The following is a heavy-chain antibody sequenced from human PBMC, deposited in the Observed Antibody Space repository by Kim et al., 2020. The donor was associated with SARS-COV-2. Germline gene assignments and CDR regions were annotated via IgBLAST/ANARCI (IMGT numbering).Heavy chain of an antibody. CDR1: GYAFNGYY. CDR3: ARNRYCSGGSCRGSFDF. V-gene: IGHV1-2*02. J-gene: IGHJ4*02. CDR2: TDPKNGDT. D-gene: IGHD2-15*01. Sequence: ASVKVSCKASGYAFNGYYIHWVRRTPGHGLEWMGWTDPKNGDTKYGQNFQGRVTMTKDSSITTAYMELSRLTSDDTALYYCARNRYCSGGSCRGSFDFWGQGTLITVSS.